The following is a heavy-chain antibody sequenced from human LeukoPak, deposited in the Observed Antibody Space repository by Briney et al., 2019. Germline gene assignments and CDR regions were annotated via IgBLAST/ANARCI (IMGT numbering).Heavy chain of an antibody. Sequence: ASVKVSCKASGYSFTGYSMHWVRQAPGQGLEWMGWINPKTGFTNYAQKFQDRVTMTTDTSISIAYMELSRLRSDDTALYYCARMSSYDGSEYHFDSWGQGTLVTVSS. CDR1: GYSFTGYS. CDR2: INPKTGFT. J-gene: IGHJ4*02. CDR3: ARMSSYDGSEYHFDS. D-gene: IGHD1-26*01. V-gene: IGHV1-2*02.